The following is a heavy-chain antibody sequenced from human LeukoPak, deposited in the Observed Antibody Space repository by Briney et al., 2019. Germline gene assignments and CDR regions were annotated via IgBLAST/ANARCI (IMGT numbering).Heavy chain of an antibody. V-gene: IGHV3-21*01. J-gene: IGHJ4*02. D-gene: IGHD2-15*01. CDR3: ARARYCSGGSCYSGDY. CDR1: GFTFSSYW. CDR2: ISSSSSYI. Sequence: GGSLRLSCAASGFTFSSYWMSWVRQAPGKGLEWVSSISSSSSYIYYADSVKGRFTISRDNAKNSLYLQMNSLRAEDTAVYYCARARYCSGGSCYSGDYWGQGTLVTVSS.